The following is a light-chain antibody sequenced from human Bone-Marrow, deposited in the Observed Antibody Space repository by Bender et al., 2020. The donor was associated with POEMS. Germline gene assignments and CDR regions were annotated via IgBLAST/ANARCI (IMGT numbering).Light chain of an antibody. CDR3: QVWDATSDHPV. V-gene: IGLV3-21*02. J-gene: IGLJ2*01. CDR1: NIGSKS. CDR2: DDS. Sequence: SYVLTQQPSVSAAPGQTARLTCGGDNIGSKSVHWYQQKPGQAPVLVVFDDSDRPSGIPERFSGSNFGNTATLTISGVEAGDEADYYCQVWDATSDHPVFGTGTKVTVL.